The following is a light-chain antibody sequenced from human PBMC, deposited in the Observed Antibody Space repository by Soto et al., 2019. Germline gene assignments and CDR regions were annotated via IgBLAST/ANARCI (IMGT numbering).Light chain of an antibody. CDR2: RAS. CDR3: QQYAKWPLT. V-gene: IGKV3-15*01. CDR1: QSVGSN. J-gene: IGKJ4*01. Sequence: EVVMTQSPATLSVSPGERTSLSCRASQSVGSNLGWYQQKPGQAPRLLIYRASTRATGIPARFSGSGSGTEFTLTISSLQSVAVYYCQQYAKWPLTFGGGTKVEIK.